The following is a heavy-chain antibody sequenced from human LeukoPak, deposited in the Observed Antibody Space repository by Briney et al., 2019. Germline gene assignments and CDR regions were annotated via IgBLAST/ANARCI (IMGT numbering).Heavy chain of an antibody. Sequence: ASVKVSCKASGYTFTSYGISWVRQAPGQGLEWMGWISAYNGNTNYAQKLQGRVTMTTATTTSTAYMELRSLRSKDTAVYYCARDSSLNIAAAGTFDYWGQGTLVTVSS. V-gene: IGHV1-18*01. CDR2: ISAYNGNT. J-gene: IGHJ4*02. CDR3: ARDSSLNIAAAGTFDY. D-gene: IGHD6-13*01. CDR1: GYTFTSYG.